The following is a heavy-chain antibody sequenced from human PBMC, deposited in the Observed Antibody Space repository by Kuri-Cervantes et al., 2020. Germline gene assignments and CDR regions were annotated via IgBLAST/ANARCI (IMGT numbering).Heavy chain of an antibody. D-gene: IGHD3-10*01. CDR1: GFTFSSYA. Sequence: GESLRLSCAAYGFTFSSYAMHWVRQAPGKGLEWVAVISYDGSNKYYADSVKGRFTISRDNYKNTLYLQMDSLRAEDTDVYYCTTVRVTMGPPRTFDYWGQGTLVTVSS. V-gene: IGHV3-30-3*01. CDR2: ISYDGSNK. J-gene: IGHJ4*02. CDR3: TTVRVTMGPPRTFDY.